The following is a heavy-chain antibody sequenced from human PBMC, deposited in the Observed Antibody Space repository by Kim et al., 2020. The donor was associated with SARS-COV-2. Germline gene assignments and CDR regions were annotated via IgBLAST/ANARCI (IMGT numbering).Heavy chain of an antibody. D-gene: IGHD6-19*01. Sequence: YTPSLRSRFTTSVATSKKQFSLKLSSVTATDTAVYYCARESSGWRRDFDYWGQGTLVTVSS. CDR3: ARESSGWRRDFDY. J-gene: IGHJ4*02. V-gene: IGHV4-34*13.